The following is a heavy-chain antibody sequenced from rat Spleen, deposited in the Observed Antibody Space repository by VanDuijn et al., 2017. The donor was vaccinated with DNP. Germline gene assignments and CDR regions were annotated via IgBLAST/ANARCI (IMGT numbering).Heavy chain of an antibody. CDR3: TRKYTTDYYWYFDF. Sequence: EVKLVESGGGLVQPGRSLKLSCAASGFTFSDYWMTWIRQAPGKGLEWVASIPNGGTSTFYSDSVKGRFTISRDNAKSTLYLQMNSLSSEDTATYYCTRKYTTDYYWYFDFWGPGTMVTVSS. CDR1: GFTFSDYW. V-gene: IGHV5-31*01. CDR2: IPNGGTST. J-gene: IGHJ1*01. D-gene: IGHD1-6*01.